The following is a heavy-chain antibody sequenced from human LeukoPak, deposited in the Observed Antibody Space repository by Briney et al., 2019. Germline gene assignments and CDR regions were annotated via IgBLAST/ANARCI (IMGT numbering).Heavy chain of an antibody. CDR1: GGSFSGYY. V-gene: IGHV4-34*01. D-gene: IGHD3-10*01. Sequence: RPSETLSLTCAVYGGSFSGYYWSWIRQSPGKGLEWIGEINHSGSTNYNPSLKSRVTISVDTSKNQFSLKLSSVTAADTAVYYCARGKSTPATRYYYGSGSSVDYWGQGTLVTVSS. CDR3: ARGKSTPATRYYYGSGSSVDY. J-gene: IGHJ4*02. CDR2: INHSGST.